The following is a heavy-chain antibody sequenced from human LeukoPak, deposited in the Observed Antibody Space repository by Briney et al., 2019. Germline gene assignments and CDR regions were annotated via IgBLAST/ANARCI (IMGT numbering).Heavy chain of an antibody. J-gene: IGHJ6*02. CDR1: GGTFSSYA. CDR3: ARVGPPNTWYNWNDPYYYYYYGMDV. D-gene: IGHD1-1*01. V-gene: IGHV1-69*05. Sequence: SVKVSCKASGGTFSSYAISWVRQAPGQGLEWMGGIIPIFGTANYAQKFQGRVTMTRDTSTSTAYMELRSLRSDDTAVYYCARVGPPNTWYNWNDPYYYYYYGMDVWGQGTTVTVSS. CDR2: IIPIFGTA.